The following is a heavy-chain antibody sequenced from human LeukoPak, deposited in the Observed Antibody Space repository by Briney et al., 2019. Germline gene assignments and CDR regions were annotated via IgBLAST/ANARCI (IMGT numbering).Heavy chain of an antibody. CDR1: GFTFSSYG. D-gene: IGHD3-16*02. Sequence: GGTLRLSCAASGFTFSSYGMSWVRQAPGKGLEWVSAISGSGGSTYYADSVKGRFTIPRDNSKNTLYLQMNSLRAEDTAVYYCAKDSPLSIDYWGQGTLVTVSS. V-gene: IGHV3-23*01. CDR2: ISGSGGST. J-gene: IGHJ4*02. CDR3: AKDSPLSIDY.